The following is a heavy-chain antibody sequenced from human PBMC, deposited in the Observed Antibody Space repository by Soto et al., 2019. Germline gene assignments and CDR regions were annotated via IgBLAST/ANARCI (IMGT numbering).Heavy chain of an antibody. CDR1: GFTFSSYG. Sequence: GGSLRLSCAASGFTFSSYGMHWVRQAPGKGLEWVAVIWYGGSNKYYADSVKGRFTISRDNSKNTLYLQMNSLRAEDTAVYYCARIYGSGSYYRVDAFDIWGQGTMVTVSS. J-gene: IGHJ3*02. V-gene: IGHV3-33*01. D-gene: IGHD3-10*01. CDR2: IWYGGSNK. CDR3: ARIYGSGSYYRVDAFDI.